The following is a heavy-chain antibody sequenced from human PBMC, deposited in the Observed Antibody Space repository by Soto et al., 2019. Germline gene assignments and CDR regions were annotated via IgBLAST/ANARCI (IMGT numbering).Heavy chain of an antibody. V-gene: IGHV3-7*04. D-gene: IGHD1-26*01. Sequence: GGSLRLSCAIFESTVSRDWMNWVRQAPGKGLEWVAHINQDGSEKYYVDSVKGRFTISRDNAKKSLYLQMNSLSPVDTAMYYCSGGVGDAFWGQGTLVTVSS. CDR2: INQDGSEK. J-gene: IGHJ4*02. CDR3: SGGVGDAF. CDR1: ESTVSRDW.